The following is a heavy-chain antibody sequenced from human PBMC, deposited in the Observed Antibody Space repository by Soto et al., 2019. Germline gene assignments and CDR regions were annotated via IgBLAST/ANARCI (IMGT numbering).Heavy chain of an antibody. CDR2: ISYDGSNK. Sequence: GGSLRLSCAASGFTFSSYAMHWVRQAPGKGLEWVAVISYDGSNKYYADSVKGRFTISRDNSKNTLYLQMDSLRAEDTAVYYCARDRSVYSSSWPNYYYYGMDVWGQGTTVTVSS. J-gene: IGHJ6*02. CDR3: ARDRSVYSSSWPNYYYYGMDV. CDR1: GFTFSSYA. D-gene: IGHD6-13*01. V-gene: IGHV3-30-3*01.